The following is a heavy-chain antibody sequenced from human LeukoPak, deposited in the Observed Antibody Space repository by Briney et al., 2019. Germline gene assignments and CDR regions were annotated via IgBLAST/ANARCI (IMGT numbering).Heavy chain of an antibody. V-gene: IGHV3-7*01. CDR3: ASHYGSGIHTLDY. CDR2: IKQDGSEK. Sequence: PGGSLRLSCAASGFTFSSYWMSWVRQAPGKGLEWVANIKQDGSEKYYVDSVKGRFTISRDNAKNSLYLQMNSLRAEDTAVYYCASHYGSGIHTLDYWGQGTLVTVSS. J-gene: IGHJ4*02. D-gene: IGHD3-10*01. CDR1: GFTFSSYW.